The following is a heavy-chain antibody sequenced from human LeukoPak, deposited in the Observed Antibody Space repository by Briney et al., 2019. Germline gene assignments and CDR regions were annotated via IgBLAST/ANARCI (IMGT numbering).Heavy chain of an antibody. J-gene: IGHJ5*02. Sequence: GSLRLSCAASGFTVSSNYMSWIRQPPGKGLEWIGYINYSGTTNYNPSLKSRVTISIDTSKNQFSLKLSSVTAADTAVYYCARGIMMVGPWGQGTQVTVSS. CDR1: GFTVSSNY. V-gene: IGHV4-59*02. D-gene: IGHD3-16*01. CDR2: INYSGTT. CDR3: ARGIMMVGP.